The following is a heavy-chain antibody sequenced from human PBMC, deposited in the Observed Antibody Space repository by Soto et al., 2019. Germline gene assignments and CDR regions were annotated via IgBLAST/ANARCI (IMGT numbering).Heavy chain of an antibody. CDR2: IIPIFGTA. CDR3: AKAVDISVRGVPPSDY. V-gene: IGHV1-69*13. J-gene: IGHJ4*02. Sequence: ASVKVSCKASGGTFSSYAISWVRQAPGQGLEWMGGIIPIFGTANYAQKFQGRVTITADESTSTAYMELSSLRPEDTAMYFCAKAVDISVRGVPPSDYWGQGTLVTVSS. D-gene: IGHD3-10*02. CDR1: GGTFSSYA.